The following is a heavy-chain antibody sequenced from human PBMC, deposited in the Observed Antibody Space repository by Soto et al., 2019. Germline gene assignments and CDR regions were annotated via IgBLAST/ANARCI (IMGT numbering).Heavy chain of an antibody. CDR3: ARTKTAGNRSDY. CDR2: IYYSGST. V-gene: IGHV4-61*01. D-gene: IGHD6-13*01. Sequence: SETLSLTCTVSGGSVSSGSYYWSWIRQPPGKGLEWIGYIYYSGSTNYNPSLKSRVTISVDTSKNQFSLKLSSVTAADTAVYYCARTKTAGNRSDYCGQGTLVIVS. CDR1: GGSVSSGSYY. J-gene: IGHJ4*02.